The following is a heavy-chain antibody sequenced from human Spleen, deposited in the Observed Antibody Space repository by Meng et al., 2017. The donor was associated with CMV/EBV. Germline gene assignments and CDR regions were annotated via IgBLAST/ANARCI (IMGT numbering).Heavy chain of an antibody. CDR2: MYNSGST. Sequence: GSLRLSCAVSGGSVSSGSFYWSWIRQPPGKGLEWIGYMYNSGSTNYNPSLKSRVTISVDTSKNQFSLKLSSVTAADTAVYYCARERIAVTGTGGPFDNWGQGTLVTVSS. D-gene: IGHD6-19*01. V-gene: IGHV4-61*01. CDR1: GGSVSSGSFY. CDR3: ARERIAVTGTGGPFDN. J-gene: IGHJ4*02.